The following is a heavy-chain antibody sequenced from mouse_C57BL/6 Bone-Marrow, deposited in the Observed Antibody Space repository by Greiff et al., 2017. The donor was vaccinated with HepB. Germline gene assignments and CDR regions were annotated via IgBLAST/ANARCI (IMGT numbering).Heavy chain of an antibody. CDR2: IYPRSGNT. CDR1: GYTFTSYG. CDR3: ARSPHFCPWFAY. V-gene: IGHV1-81*01. J-gene: IGHJ3*01. Sequence: QVQLQQSGAELARPGASVKLSCKASGYTFTSYGISWVKQRTGQGLEWIGEIYPRSGNTYYNEKFKGKATLTADKSSSTAYMELRSLSSEDSAVYFCARSPHFCPWFAYWGQGTLVTVSA.